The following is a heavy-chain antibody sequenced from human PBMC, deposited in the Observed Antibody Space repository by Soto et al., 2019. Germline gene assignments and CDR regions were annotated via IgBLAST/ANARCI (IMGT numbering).Heavy chain of an antibody. Sequence: TSETLSLTCTVSGGSISNFYWSWIRQPPGKGLEWIGYVDYSGTANYNPSLKSRVTISVDRSKNQFSLKLSSVTAADTAVYYCASIAARISPTKDVWGKGTTVTVSS. CDR3: ASIAARISPTKDV. J-gene: IGHJ6*04. D-gene: IGHD6-6*01. V-gene: IGHV4-59*12. CDR1: GGSISNFY. CDR2: VDYSGTA.